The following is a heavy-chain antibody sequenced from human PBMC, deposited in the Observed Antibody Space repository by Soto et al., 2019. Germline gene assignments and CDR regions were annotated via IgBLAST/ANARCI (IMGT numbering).Heavy chain of an antibody. CDR3: ARDKIAARREARVDP. V-gene: IGHV3-7*01. Sequence: HPGGSLRLSCAASGFPFSIYWMSWVRQSPGKGLEWVANIKQDGSEKYYVDSVKGRFTISRDNAKNSLYLQMNSLRAEDTAVYYCARDKIAARREARVDPWGQGTMVTVSS. CDR2: IKQDGSEK. J-gene: IGHJ5*02. CDR1: GFPFSIYW. D-gene: IGHD6-6*01.